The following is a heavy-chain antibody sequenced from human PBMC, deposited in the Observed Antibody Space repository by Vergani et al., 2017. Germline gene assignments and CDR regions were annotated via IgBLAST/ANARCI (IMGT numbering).Heavy chain of an antibody. D-gene: IGHD2-2*01. CDR1: GFTFNSYA. V-gene: IGHV3-23*01. CDR2: INNNGGRT. J-gene: IGHJ3*01. Sequence: QLLESGGGLIQPGGSLRLSCAASGFTFNSYAMTWVRQAPGKGLEWVSGINNNGGRTYYTASVKGRFTISRDNSKKTLYLQMTDLRAEDTATYYCAKVGGSTSCPYGGGAFDVWGHGTMVTVSS. CDR3: AKVGGSTSCPYGGGAFDV.